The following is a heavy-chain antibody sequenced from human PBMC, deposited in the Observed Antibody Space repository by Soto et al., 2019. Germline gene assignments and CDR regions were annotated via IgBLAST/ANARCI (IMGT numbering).Heavy chain of an antibody. V-gene: IGHV4-34*01. D-gene: IGHD5-18*01. CDR1: GGSFSGYY. J-gene: IGHJ6*02. Sequence: SETLSLTCAVYGGSFSGYYWSWIRQPPGKGLEWIGEINHSGSTNYNPSLKSRVTISVDTSKNQFSLKLSSVTAADTAVYYCARGRGYSYGYYYYGMDVWGQGTTVTVSS. CDR2: INHSGST. CDR3: ARGRGYSYGYYYYGMDV.